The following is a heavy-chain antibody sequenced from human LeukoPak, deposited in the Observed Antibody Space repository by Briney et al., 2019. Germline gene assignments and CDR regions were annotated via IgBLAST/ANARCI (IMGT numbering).Heavy chain of an antibody. CDR2: IRYDGSNK. CDR1: GFTFSSYG. Sequence: GGSLRLSCAASGFTFSSYGMHWVRQAPGKGLEWVAFIRYDGSNKYYADSVKGRFTISRDNSKNTLFLQMNSLRAEDSAVYYCAKDTTTHTVTTHYFDYWGQGSLVTVSS. J-gene: IGHJ4*02. CDR3: AKDTTTHTVTTHYFDY. V-gene: IGHV3-30*02. D-gene: IGHD4-17*01.